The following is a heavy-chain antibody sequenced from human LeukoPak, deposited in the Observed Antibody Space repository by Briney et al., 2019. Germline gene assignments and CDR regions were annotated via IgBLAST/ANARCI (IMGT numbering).Heavy chain of an antibody. CDR3: ARGLKWDYVETRLWNY. J-gene: IGHJ4*02. Sequence: SETLSLTCAVYGGSFSGYYWSRIRQPPGKGLEWIGETNHSGSTNYNPSLKSRVTISADTSKNQFSLRLSSVTAADTAVYYCARGLKWDYVETRLWNYWGQGTLVTVSS. V-gene: IGHV4-34*01. D-gene: IGHD4-17*01. CDR1: GGSFSGYY. CDR2: TNHSGST.